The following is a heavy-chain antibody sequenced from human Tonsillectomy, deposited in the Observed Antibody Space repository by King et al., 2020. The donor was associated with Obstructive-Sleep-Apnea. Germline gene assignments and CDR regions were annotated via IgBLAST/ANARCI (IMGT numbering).Heavy chain of an antibody. D-gene: IGHD2-15*01. CDR1: GFTFSSYA. CDR2: ISGSGGST. CDR3: AMAGYCSGGSCLRYFQH. V-gene: IGHV3-23*04. J-gene: IGHJ1*01. Sequence: VQLVESWGGLVQPGGSLRLSCAASGFTFSSYAMSWGRQAPGKGLEWVSAISGSGGSTYYADSVKGRFTISRDNSKNTLYLQMNSLRAEDTAVYYCAMAGYCSGGSCLRYFQHWGQGTLVTVSS.